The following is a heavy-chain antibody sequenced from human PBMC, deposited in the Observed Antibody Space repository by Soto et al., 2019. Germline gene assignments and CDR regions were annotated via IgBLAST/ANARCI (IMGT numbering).Heavy chain of an antibody. J-gene: IGHJ4*02. CDR3: ASNYYDSSGIGY. V-gene: IGHV3-66*01. D-gene: IGHD3-22*01. Sequence: HPGGSLRLSCAASGFPVSSNYMSWVRQAPGKGLEWVSVIYSGGSTYYADSVKGRFTISRDNSKNTLYLQMNSLRAEDTAVYYCASNYYDSSGIGYWGQGTLVTVSS. CDR1: GFPVSSNY. CDR2: IYSGGST.